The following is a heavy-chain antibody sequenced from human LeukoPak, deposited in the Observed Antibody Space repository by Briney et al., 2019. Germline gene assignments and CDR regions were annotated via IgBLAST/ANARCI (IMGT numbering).Heavy chain of an antibody. Sequence: GGSLRLSCAASGFTFSSYSMNWVRQAPGKGLEWVSSISSGSSYIYYADSVKGRFTISRDNAKNSLYLQTNSLRAKDTAVYYCAKDQVPYGSGSLFDYWGQGTLVTVSS. CDR3: AKDQVPYGSGSLFDY. CDR1: GFTFSSYS. D-gene: IGHD3-10*01. V-gene: IGHV3-21*01. CDR2: ISSGSSYI. J-gene: IGHJ4*02.